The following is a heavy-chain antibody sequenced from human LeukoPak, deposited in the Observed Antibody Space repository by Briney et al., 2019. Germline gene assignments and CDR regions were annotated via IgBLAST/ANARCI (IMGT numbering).Heavy chain of an antibody. Sequence: PGRSLRLSCAASRFTFSSYGMHWVRQAPGKGLEWVAVIRYDGSNKNYADSVKGRFTISRDNSKNTLYLEMSRLRADDTAVYYCAKGKDFNGYYVDSWGQGTLVTVSS. V-gene: IGHV3-33*06. CDR1: RFTFSSYG. CDR2: IRYDGSNK. CDR3: AKGKDFNGYYVDS. D-gene: IGHD3-3*01. J-gene: IGHJ4*02.